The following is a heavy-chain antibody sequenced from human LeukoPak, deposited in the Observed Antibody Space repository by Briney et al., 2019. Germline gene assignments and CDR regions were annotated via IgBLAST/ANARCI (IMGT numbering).Heavy chain of an antibody. CDR1: GFTFSSYG. J-gene: IGHJ4*02. CDR3: ARAPYSSGALDY. D-gene: IGHD6-19*01. CDR2: ISGSGGST. V-gene: IGHV3-23*01. Sequence: PGGSLRLSCAASGFTFSSYGMSWVRQAPGKGLEWVSAISGSGGSTYYADSVKGRFTISRDNSKNTLYLQMNSLRAEDTAVYYCARAPYSSGALDYWGQGTLVTVSS.